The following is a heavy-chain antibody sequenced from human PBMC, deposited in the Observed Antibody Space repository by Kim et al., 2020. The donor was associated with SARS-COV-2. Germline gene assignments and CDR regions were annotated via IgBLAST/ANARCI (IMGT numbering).Heavy chain of an antibody. CDR1: GFTVSSNY. CDR2: ICTGGST. D-gene: IGHD5-18*01. J-gene: IGHJ4*02. V-gene: IGHV3-66*01. Sequence: GGSLRLSCAASGFTVSSNYMNWVRQAPGKGLEWVSIICTGGSTLDAAAVERSFTITTSTTTNTMLLLINNLRTADETVLFYGARDFWSYGYWDKG. CDR3: ARDFWSYGY.